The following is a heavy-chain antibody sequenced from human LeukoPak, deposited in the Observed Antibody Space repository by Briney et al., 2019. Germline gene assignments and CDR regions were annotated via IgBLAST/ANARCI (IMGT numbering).Heavy chain of an antibody. V-gene: IGHV3-33*01. CDR3: AREGFVVAAAGHVGYFQH. CDR1: GFTFSSYG. D-gene: IGHD6-13*01. J-gene: IGHJ1*01. CDR2: IWYDGSNK. Sequence: GRSLRLSCAAYGFTFSSYGMHWVRQAPGKGLEWVAVIWYDGSNKYYADSVKGRFTISRDNSKNTLYLQMNSLRAEDTAVYYCAREGFVVAAAGHVGYFQHWGQGTLVTVSS.